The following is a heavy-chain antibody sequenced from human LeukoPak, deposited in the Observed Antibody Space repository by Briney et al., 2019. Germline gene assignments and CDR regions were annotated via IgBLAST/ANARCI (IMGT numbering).Heavy chain of an antibody. CDR2: IWYDGSNK. J-gene: IGHJ5*02. Sequence: PGGSLRLSCAASGFTFSSYGMHWVRQAPGKGLEWVAVIWYDGSNKYYADSVKGRFTISRDNSKNTLYLQMNSLRAEDTAVYYCAREAAAAGTGSWFDPWGQGTLVTVSS. CDR3: AREAAAAGTGSWFDP. CDR1: GFTFSSYG. D-gene: IGHD6-13*01. V-gene: IGHV3-33*01.